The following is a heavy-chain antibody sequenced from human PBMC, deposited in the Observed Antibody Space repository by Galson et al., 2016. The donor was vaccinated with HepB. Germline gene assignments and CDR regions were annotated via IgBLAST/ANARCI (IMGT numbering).Heavy chain of an antibody. CDR1: GFIFKDYA. CDR3: AQDKASMSVGATNFQH. Sequence: SLRPSCATSGFIFKDYAMHWVRQAPGKGLEWVSSISWNSGSIGYADSVKGRFTISRDNAKNSLYLQMNSLRAEDTAFYYCAQDKASMSVGATNFQHWGQGTLVTVSS. CDR2: ISWNSGSI. J-gene: IGHJ1*01. V-gene: IGHV3-9*01. D-gene: IGHD1-26*01.